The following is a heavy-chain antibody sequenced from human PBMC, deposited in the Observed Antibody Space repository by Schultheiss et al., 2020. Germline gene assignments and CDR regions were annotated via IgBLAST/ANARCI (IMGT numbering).Heavy chain of an antibody. J-gene: IGHJ6*02. CDR1: GGSFSGYY. Sequence: GSLRLSCAVYGGSFSGYYWSWIRQSPGKGLEWIGEINHSGSTNYNPSLKSRVTISVHTSKNQFSLRLSSVTAADTAVYYCARDGMTGTTNYYYYGMDVWGQGTTVTVSS. CDR2: INHSGST. CDR3: ARDGMTGTTNYYYYGMDV. D-gene: IGHD1-7*01. V-gene: IGHV4-34*01.